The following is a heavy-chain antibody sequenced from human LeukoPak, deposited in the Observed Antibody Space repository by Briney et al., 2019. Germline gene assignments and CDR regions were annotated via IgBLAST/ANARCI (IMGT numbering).Heavy chain of an antibody. CDR3: ARVAELQGIYYFDY. J-gene: IGHJ4*02. CDR2: ISAYNGNT. CDR1: GYTFTSYG. D-gene: IGHD1-26*01. Sequence: ASVKVSCKASGYTFTSYGISWVRQAPGQGLESMGWISAYNGNTNHAQKLQDRVTMTTDTSTSTAYMELRSLRSGDTAVYYCARVAELQGIYYFDYWGQGTLVTVSS. V-gene: IGHV1-18*01.